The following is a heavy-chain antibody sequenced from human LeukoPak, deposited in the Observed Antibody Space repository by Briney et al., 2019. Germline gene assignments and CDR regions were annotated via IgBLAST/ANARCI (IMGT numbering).Heavy chain of an antibody. D-gene: IGHD1-20*01. J-gene: IGHJ4*02. V-gene: IGHV3-7*01. CDR1: GFTFSSYW. Sequence: GGSLRLSCAASGFTFSSYWMSWVRQAPGKGLEWVANIKQDGSEKYYVDSVKGRFTISRDNAKNSLYLQMNSLRAEDTAVYYCARGPRRGGGNWNGRYFDYWGQGTLVTVSS. CDR2: IKQDGSEK. CDR3: ARGPRRGGGNWNGRYFDY.